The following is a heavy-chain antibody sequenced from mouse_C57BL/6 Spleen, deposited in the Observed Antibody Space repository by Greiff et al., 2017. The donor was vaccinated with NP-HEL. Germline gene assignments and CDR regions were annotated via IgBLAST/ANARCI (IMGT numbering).Heavy chain of an antibody. V-gene: IGHV1-54*01. D-gene: IGHD1-1*01. J-gene: IGHJ4*01. CDR3: ARQRYYGSSYELGYAMDY. CDR2: LNPGSGGT. CDR1: GYAFTNYL. Sequence: QVQLQQSGAELVRPGTSVKVSCKASGYAFTNYLIEWVKQRPGQGLEWIGVLNPGSGGTNYNEKFKGKATLTADKSSSTAYMQLSSLTSEDSAVYFCARQRYYGSSYELGYAMDYWGQGTSVTVSS.